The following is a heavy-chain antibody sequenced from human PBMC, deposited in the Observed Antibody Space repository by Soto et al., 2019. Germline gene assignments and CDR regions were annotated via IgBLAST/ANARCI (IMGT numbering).Heavy chain of an antibody. D-gene: IGHD5-12*01. Sequence: QVQLQESGPGLVKPSGTLSLTCAVSSGSISSSNWWSWVRQPPGKGLEWIGEIYHSGSTNYNPSLKSRVTISVDKSKNQYSLKLSSVTAADTAVYYCTRAYSGYDSKRYYYYYYMDVWGKGTTVTVSS. CDR2: IYHSGST. V-gene: IGHV4-4*02. CDR1: SGSISSSNW. CDR3: TRAYSGYDSKRYYYYYYMDV. J-gene: IGHJ6*03.